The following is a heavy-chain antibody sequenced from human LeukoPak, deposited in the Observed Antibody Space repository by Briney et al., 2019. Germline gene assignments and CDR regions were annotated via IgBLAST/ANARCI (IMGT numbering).Heavy chain of an antibody. CDR1: GYTFAAYG. Sequence: GASVTVSCKASGYTFAAYGISWVRQAPGQGLEWMGWISAYNGNTNYAQTLQGRVAMTTDTSTSTAYMELRSLRSDDTAVYYCARDSHIAEVAYYFDYWGQGTLGTVSS. D-gene: IGHD6-13*01. J-gene: IGHJ4*02. V-gene: IGHV1-18*01. CDR3: ARDSHIAEVAYYFDY. CDR2: ISAYNGNT.